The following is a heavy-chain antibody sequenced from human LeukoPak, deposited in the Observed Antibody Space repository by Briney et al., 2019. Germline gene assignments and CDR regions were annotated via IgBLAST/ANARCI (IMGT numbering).Heavy chain of an antibody. Sequence: PGRSLRLSCAASGFTFSSYGMHWVRQAPGKGLERVAVIWYDGSNKYYADSVKGRFTISRDNSKNTLYLQMNSLRAEDTAVYYCAKLSAVGATTDYWGQGTLVTVSS. D-gene: IGHD1-26*01. V-gene: IGHV3-33*06. CDR1: GFTFSSYG. CDR2: IWYDGSNK. CDR3: AKLSAVGATTDY. J-gene: IGHJ4*02.